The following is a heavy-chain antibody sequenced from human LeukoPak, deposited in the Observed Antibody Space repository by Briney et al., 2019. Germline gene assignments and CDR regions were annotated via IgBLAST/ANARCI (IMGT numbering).Heavy chain of an antibody. CDR1: GGSVSSGSYY. V-gene: IGHV4-61*01. D-gene: IGHD2-2*01. CDR2: IYYSGST. Sequence: PSETLSLTCTVSGGSVSSGSYYWRWIRQPPGRGLEWIGYIYYSGSTNYNPSLKSRVTISVDTSKNQFSLKLSSVTAADTAVYYCARSRTYCSSTSCHSNWFDPWGQGTLVTVSS. CDR3: ARSRTYCSSTSCHSNWFDP. J-gene: IGHJ5*02.